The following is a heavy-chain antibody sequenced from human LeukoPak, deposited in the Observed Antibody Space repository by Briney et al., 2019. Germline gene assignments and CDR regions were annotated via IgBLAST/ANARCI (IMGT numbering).Heavy chain of an antibody. CDR1: VFSFRDNF. J-gene: IGHJ5*02. V-gene: IGHV3-11*01. Sequence: GGSLRLSCTHPVFSFRDNFMGCRRQTLGKRLERVSYIISRGDTIHSSDVVRGRFSPSRDNSKRSLYLQMNRLKIDDTAVYYCARGCPGWTFNPWGQGTLVSVSS. CDR2: IISRGDTI. D-gene: IGHD1-1*01. CDR3: ARGCPGWTFNP.